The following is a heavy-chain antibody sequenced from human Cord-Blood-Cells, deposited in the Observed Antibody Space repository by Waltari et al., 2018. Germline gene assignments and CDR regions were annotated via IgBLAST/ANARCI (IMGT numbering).Heavy chain of an antibody. J-gene: IGHJ3*02. CDR3: ARPGSSWYAFDI. D-gene: IGHD6-13*01. V-gene: IGHV1-8*02. CDR1: GSTFTTYD. Sequence: QVQLVQSGAAVKKPGAAVKVPCNASGSTFTTYDINWLRQATGQGLEWMGRGNPNSVNTGSGAKFQGRVTRTRNSSISTVDMELGRLRVAETAVYYRARPGSSWYAFDIWGQGTMVTVAS. CDR2: GNPNSVNT.